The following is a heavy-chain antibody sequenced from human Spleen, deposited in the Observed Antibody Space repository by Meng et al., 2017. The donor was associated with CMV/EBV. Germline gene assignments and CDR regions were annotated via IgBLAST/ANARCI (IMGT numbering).Heavy chain of an antibody. J-gene: IGHJ4*02. V-gene: IGHV2-5*02. CDR3: AHSALILGGTGYYFDY. Sequence: QITLKESGPTLVKPTQTLTLTSTLSGFSLSTSGVGVGWGRQPRGKAREGLALIYWDDCKHYSPSAKSRITMPKDTTNNQVVLTMPNMDHVDTATYYCAHSALILGGTGYYFDYWGQGTLVTVSS. D-gene: IGHD2-8*01. CDR1: GFSLSTSGVG. CDR2: IYWDDCK.